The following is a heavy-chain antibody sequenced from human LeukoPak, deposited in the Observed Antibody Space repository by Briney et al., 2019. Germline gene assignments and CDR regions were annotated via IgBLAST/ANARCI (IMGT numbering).Heavy chain of an antibody. V-gene: IGHV4-39*01. J-gene: IGHJ4*02. Sequence: SETLSLICSVSGGSIISSNYYWGWIRQPPGKGLEWIGSIYQSGSGSSYYNPSLKSRVTISGETSKNQFFLRLSSVTAADTAVYYCASTLRFLPYRRFDYWGQGTLVTVPS. CDR3: ASTLRFLPYRRFDY. CDR2: IYQSGSGSS. D-gene: IGHD3-3*01. CDR1: GGSIISSNYY.